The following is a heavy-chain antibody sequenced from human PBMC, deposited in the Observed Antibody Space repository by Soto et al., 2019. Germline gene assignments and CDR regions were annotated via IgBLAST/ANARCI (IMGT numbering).Heavy chain of an antibody. CDR3: AMVDVYVTPSPQDV. D-gene: IGHD3-16*01. CDR1: GYTFTRYG. CDR2: INTYNGNT. V-gene: IGHV1-18*01. Sequence: ASVKVSCKASGYTFTRYGIDWARQAPGQGLEWMGWINTYNGNTNYAQNVQGRVTLTTDTSTSTAYMELRSLRSNDTAIYYCAMVDVYVTPSPQDVWGQGTTVTVSS. J-gene: IGHJ6*02.